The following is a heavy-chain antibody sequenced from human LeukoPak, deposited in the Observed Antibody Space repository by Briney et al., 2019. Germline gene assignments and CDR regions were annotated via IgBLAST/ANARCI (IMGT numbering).Heavy chain of an antibody. CDR3: ARERTDTSMDY. D-gene: IGHD5-18*01. V-gene: IGHV4-61*02. Sequence: SQTLSLTCTVSGRSISRGRYYSTWIRQPAGKGLEWIGRIYTSGSTNHNPSPKSRVTISLDTSKNQFALKLISVTAADTAVYFCARERTDTSMDYWGQGTLVTVSS. J-gene: IGHJ4*02. CDR2: IYTSGST. CDR1: GRSISRGRYY.